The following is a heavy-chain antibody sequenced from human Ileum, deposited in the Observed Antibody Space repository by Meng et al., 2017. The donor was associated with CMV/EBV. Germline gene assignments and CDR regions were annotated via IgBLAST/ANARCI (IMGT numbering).Heavy chain of an antibody. J-gene: IGHJ4*01. Sequence: FNFNDNGMFWVRQAPGRGLEWVATISNDGNSHYYADSVRGRFTISRDNSKNTLYLQLDSLSVEDTAVYYCARGRTGSIGWSEEFDCWGHGTLVTVSS. V-gene: IGHV3-30*19. D-gene: IGHD6-19*01. CDR1: FNFNDNG. CDR2: ISNDGNSH. CDR3: ARGRTGSIGWSEEFDC.